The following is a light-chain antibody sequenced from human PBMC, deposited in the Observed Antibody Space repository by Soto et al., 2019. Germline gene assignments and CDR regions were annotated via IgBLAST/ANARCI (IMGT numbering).Light chain of an antibody. CDR3: CSYTSSSPYV. CDR2: QVS. V-gene: IGLV2-14*01. CDR1: SSDLGGYNF. J-gene: IGLJ1*01. Sequence: QSVLTQPASVSGSPGQSITISRTGTSSDLGGYNFVSWYQHHPGKAPKLMIYQVSNRPSGVSNRFSGSKSGNTASLTISGLQAEDEADYYCCSYTSSSPYVFGTGTKLTVL.